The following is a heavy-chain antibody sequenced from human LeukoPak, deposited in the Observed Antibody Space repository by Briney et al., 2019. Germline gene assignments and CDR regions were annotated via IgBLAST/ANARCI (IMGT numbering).Heavy chain of an antibody. CDR3: ARELSDYYGSGSNDY. CDR1: GYTFTGYY. Sequence: GASVKVSCKASGYTFTGYYMHWVRQAPGQGLEWMAWINPNSGDTNYAQKFQGRVTMTRDTSISTAYMELSRLRSDDTAVYYCARELSDYYGSGSNDYWGQGTLVTVSP. V-gene: IGHV1-2*02. CDR2: INPNSGDT. D-gene: IGHD3-10*01. J-gene: IGHJ4*02.